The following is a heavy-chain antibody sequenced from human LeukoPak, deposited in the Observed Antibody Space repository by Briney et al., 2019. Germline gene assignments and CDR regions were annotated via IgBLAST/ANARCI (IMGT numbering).Heavy chain of an antibody. CDR3: ARDYYDSSGYPSYYFDY. D-gene: IGHD3-22*01. Sequence: PGGSLRLSCAASGFTFFTYSMHWVRQAPGKGLEWLAVSSFDENNKYYADSVRGRFTISRDNAKNSLYLQMNSLRAEDTAVYYCARDYYDSSGYPSYYFDYWGQGTLVTVSS. J-gene: IGHJ4*02. V-gene: IGHV3-30*03. CDR1: GFTFFTYS. CDR2: SSFDENNK.